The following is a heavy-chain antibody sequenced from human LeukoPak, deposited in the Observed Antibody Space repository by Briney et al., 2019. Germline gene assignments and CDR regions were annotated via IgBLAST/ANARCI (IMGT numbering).Heavy chain of an antibody. CDR3: ARDRRVGATAPDY. CDR2: INPNSGGT. V-gene: IGHV1-2*06. D-gene: IGHD1-26*01. CDR1: GSTFTGYY. J-gene: IGHJ4*02. Sequence: ASVKVSCKASGSTFTGYYMHRVRQAPGQGLEWMGRINPNSGGTNYAQKFQGRVTMTRDTSISTAYMELSRLRSDDTAVYYCARDRRVGATAPDYWGQGTLVTVSS.